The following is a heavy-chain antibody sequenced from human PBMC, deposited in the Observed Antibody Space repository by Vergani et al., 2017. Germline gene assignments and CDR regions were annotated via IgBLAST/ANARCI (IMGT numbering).Heavy chain of an antibody. D-gene: IGHD1-26*01. CDR2: IYYSGST. J-gene: IGHJ4*02. Sequence: QVLLQESGPGLVRPSQTLSLTCTVSGGSISSGGYYWSWIRQHPGKGLEWIGYIYYSGSTYYNPSLKSRVTISVDTSKNQFSLKLRSGTAADTAVYYCARGILGVTTYWGQGTLVTVSS. CDR1: GGSISSGGYY. V-gene: IGHV4-31*03. CDR3: ARGILGVTTY.